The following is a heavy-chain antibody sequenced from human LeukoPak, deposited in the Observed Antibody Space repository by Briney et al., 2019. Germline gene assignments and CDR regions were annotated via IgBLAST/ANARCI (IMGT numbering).Heavy chain of an antibody. J-gene: IGHJ1*01. V-gene: IGHV4-4*07. CDR1: GGSISSYY. D-gene: IGHD3-22*01. Sequence: PSETLSLTCTVSGGSISSYYWSWIRQPAGKGPEWIGRIYSSGSTNYNPSLKSRVTMSVDTSKNQFSLKLSSVTAADTALYYCARDPGAYYYDNSGYTHVEYFQHWGQGILVTVSS. CDR2: IYSSGST. CDR3: ARDPGAYYYDNSGYTHVEYFQH.